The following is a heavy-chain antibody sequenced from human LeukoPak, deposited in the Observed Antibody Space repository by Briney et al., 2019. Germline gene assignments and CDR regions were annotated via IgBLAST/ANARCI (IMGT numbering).Heavy chain of an antibody. CDR2: ISSSGSTI. V-gene: IGHV3-11*01. J-gene: IGHJ4*02. CDR3: ARECYDSSGYYYY. Sequence: GGSLRLSCAASGFTFSDYYMSWVRQAPGKGLEWGSYISSSGSTIYYADSVKGRFTISRDNAKKSLYLQMNRLRAEDTAVYYCARECYDSSGYYYYWGQGTLVTVSS. CDR1: GFTFSDYY. D-gene: IGHD3-22*01.